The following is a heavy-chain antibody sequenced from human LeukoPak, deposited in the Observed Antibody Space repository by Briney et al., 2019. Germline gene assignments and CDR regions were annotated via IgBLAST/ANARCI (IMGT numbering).Heavy chain of an antibody. Sequence: SETLSLTCTVSGGSISSYYWSWIRQPPGKGLEWIGYIYYSGSTNYNPSLKSRVTISVDTSKNQFSLKLSSVTAADTAVYYCARGNYYDSSGYYYPPHAFDIWGQGTMVTVSS. CDR1: GGSISSYY. CDR3: ARGNYYDSSGYYYPPHAFDI. CDR2: IYYSGST. V-gene: IGHV4-59*01. D-gene: IGHD3-22*01. J-gene: IGHJ3*02.